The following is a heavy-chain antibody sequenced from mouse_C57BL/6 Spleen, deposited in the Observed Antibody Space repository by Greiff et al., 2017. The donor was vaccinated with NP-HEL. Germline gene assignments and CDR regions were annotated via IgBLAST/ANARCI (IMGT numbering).Heavy chain of an antibody. J-gene: IGHJ4*01. CDR2: ISYDGSN. CDR1: GYSITSGYY. Sequence: ESGPGLVKPSQSLSLTCYVTGYSITSGYYWTWIRQFPGNKLEWMGYISYDGSNNYNPSLKNRISITRDTSKNQCFLKLNSVTTEDTATYYCARDPGYAMDYWGKGTSVTVSS. CDR3: ARDPGYAMDY. V-gene: IGHV3-6*01.